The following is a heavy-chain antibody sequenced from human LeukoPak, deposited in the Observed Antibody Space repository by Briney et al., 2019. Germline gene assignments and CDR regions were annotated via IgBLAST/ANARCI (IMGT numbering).Heavy chain of an antibody. Sequence: ASVKVSCKASGYTFTDYYIHWLRQAPGQGLEWMGWINPNSGGTDFAQKFQGRVTVTRDTSISTAYMELSRLTSDDTAVYYCARVLYSDILTGYTHYFHYWGQGTLVTVSS. CDR2: INPNSGGT. V-gene: IGHV1-2*02. CDR1: GYTFTDYY. J-gene: IGHJ4*02. D-gene: IGHD3-9*01. CDR3: ARVLYSDILTGYTHYFHY.